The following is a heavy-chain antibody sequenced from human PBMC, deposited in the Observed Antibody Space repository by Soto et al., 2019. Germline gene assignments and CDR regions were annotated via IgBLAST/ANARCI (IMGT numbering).Heavy chain of an antibody. D-gene: IGHD3-22*01. Sequence: ESLKISCKGSGYSFTSYWIGWVRQMPGKGLEWMGIIYPGDSDTRYSPSFQGQVTISADKSISTAYLQWSSLKASDTAMYYCARRTYYYDSSGYSPNYYYYYGMDVWGQGTTVTVSS. CDR2: IYPGDSDT. J-gene: IGHJ6*02. V-gene: IGHV5-51*01. CDR3: ARRTYYYDSSGYSPNYYYYYGMDV. CDR1: GYSFTSYW.